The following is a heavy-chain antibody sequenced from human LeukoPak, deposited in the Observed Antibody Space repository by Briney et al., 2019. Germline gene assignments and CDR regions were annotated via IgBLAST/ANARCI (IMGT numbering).Heavy chain of an antibody. J-gene: IGHJ5*02. Sequence: ASVKVSCKASGYTFTSYYMHWVRQAPGQGLEWMRVINPSGGSTSYAQKFQGRVTMTRDTSTSTVYMELSSLRSEDTAVYYCARDSIGAIFGVVNNWFDPWGQGTLVTVSS. CDR3: ARDSIGAIFGVVNNWFDP. D-gene: IGHD3-3*01. CDR1: GYTFTSYY. CDR2: INPSGGST. V-gene: IGHV1-46*01.